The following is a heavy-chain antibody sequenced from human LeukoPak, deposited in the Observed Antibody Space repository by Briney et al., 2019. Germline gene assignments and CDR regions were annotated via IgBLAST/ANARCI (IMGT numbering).Heavy chain of an antibody. CDR1: GGYISSYY. V-gene: IGHV4-59*01. Sequence: SETLSLTCIVSGGYISSYYWSWIRQPPGKGLKWIGYIYYSGSTNYNPSLKSRVTISVDTSKNQFSLKLSSVTAADTAEYYCARVPSLNYYYNMDVWGKGTTVTVSS. CDR2: IYYSGST. CDR3: ARVPSLNYYYNMDV. J-gene: IGHJ6*03.